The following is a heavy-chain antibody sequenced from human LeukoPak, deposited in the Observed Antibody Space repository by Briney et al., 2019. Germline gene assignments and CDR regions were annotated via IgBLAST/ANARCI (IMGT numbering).Heavy chain of an antibody. D-gene: IGHD2-15*01. CDR1: GFVFSNFG. J-gene: IGHJ4*02. V-gene: IGHV3-23*01. CDR2: TSAGGEDK. Sequence: GGSLRLSCAASGFVFSNFGMTWVRQAPGKGLEWVSTTSAGGEDKHYADSVKGRFTISRDNSKNTLYLQMNTLRAEDTALYYCAKDVGFCSGDSCSFFDYWGQGDLSPSPQ. CDR3: AKDVGFCSGDSCSFFDY.